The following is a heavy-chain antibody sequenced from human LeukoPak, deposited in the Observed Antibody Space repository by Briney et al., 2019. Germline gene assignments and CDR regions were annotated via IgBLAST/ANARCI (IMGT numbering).Heavy chain of an antibody. Sequence: PGGSLRLSCAASGFTFSSYAMSWVRQAPGKGLEWVSYISSSGSTIYYADSVKGRFTISRDNAKNSLYLQMNSLRAEDTAVYYCARDRTYSSSSYYGMDVWGQGTTVTVSS. CDR1: GFTFSSYA. D-gene: IGHD6-6*01. J-gene: IGHJ6*02. CDR2: ISSSGSTI. V-gene: IGHV3-48*04. CDR3: ARDRTYSSSSYYGMDV.